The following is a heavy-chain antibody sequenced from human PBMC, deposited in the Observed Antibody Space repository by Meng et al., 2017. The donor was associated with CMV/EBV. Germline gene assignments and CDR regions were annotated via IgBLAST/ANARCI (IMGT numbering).Heavy chain of an antibody. V-gene: IGHV1-2*02. Sequence: VQLVQSWCEMKKPGASVKVSWTTSGFTFSDYYIHWVRQAPGQGLEWMGWVNSNNDATNYARKFQGRVSMTRDTSISTAHMELSRLMSDDTAVYYCVRSSGWSLFDYWGQGTLVTVSS. CDR3: VRSSGWSLFDY. CDR2: VNSNNDAT. J-gene: IGHJ4*02. D-gene: IGHD6-19*01. CDR1: GFTFSDYY.